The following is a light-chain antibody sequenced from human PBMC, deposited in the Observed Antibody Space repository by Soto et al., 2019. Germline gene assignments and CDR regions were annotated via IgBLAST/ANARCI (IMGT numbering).Light chain of an antibody. J-gene: IGKJ4*01. V-gene: IGKV3-11*01. Sequence: EVVLTQSPDTLSLPPGERATLSCRASQSISSYLAWYQQKPGQAPRLLIYGASSRATGIPDRFSGSGSGTDFTLTIRGLEPEDFAVYYCQQRSNWPLTFGGGTKVDIK. CDR1: QSISSY. CDR2: GAS. CDR3: QQRSNWPLT.